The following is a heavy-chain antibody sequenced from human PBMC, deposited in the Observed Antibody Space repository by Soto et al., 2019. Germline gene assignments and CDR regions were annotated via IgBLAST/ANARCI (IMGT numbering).Heavy chain of an antibody. D-gene: IGHD5-18*01. V-gene: IGHV1-8*01. CDR3: ARERSYGLDY. CDR2: MNHNSGNT. CDR1: GYPFTSYD. J-gene: IGHJ4*02. Sequence: QVQLVQSGAEVKKPGASVKVSCKASGYPFTSYDINWVRQATGQGLEWMGWMNHNSGNTVYAQKFQGRVTMTRNTSISTAYMELSSMISEDTAVYYCARERSYGLDYWGQGTLVTVSS.